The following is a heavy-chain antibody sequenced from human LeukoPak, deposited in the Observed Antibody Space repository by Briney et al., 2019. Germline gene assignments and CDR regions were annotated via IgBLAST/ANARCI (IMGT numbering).Heavy chain of an antibody. CDR1: GDTFIIYP. J-gene: IGHJ4*02. Sequence: GASVKVSCKASGDTFIIYPFSWVRQAPGQGLEWMRGVIPMFGTSNYAQKFQDRVTITADKSTTTVYMELSSLRSEDTAIYYCARDRVHSTSSSRGGSDYWGQGTLVTVSS. V-gene: IGHV1-69*06. CDR3: ARDRVHSTSSSRGGSDY. CDR2: VIPMFGTS. D-gene: IGHD6-6*01.